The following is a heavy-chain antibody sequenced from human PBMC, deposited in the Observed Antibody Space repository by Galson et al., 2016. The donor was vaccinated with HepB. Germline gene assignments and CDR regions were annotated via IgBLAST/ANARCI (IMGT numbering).Heavy chain of an antibody. Sequence: SVKVSCKASGYTFRDYHIHWVRQAPAQGLEWVGIITPRTGATNYAQKLRGRVTITRDTTATTVYMEPSRLVSEDTAIYFCAGGPSAKKYFDYLGQGALVTVSS. CDR3: AGGPSAKKYFDY. CDR1: GYTFRDYH. CDR2: ITPRTGAT. V-gene: IGHV1-46*04. J-gene: IGHJ4*02.